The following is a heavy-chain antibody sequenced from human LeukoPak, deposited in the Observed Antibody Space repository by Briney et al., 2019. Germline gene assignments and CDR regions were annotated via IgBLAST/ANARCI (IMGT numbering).Heavy chain of an antibody. Sequence: GGSLRLSCAASGFTFSSSWMHWVRQAPEKGLVWVSRINSDGSSTNYADSVKGRFTISRDNAENTLYLQMNSLRAEDTAVYYCARAEDCSSTSCPRAFDIWGQGTMVTVSS. CDR3: ARAEDCSSTSCPRAFDI. J-gene: IGHJ3*02. V-gene: IGHV3-74*01. CDR1: GFTFSSSW. CDR2: INSDGSST. D-gene: IGHD2-2*01.